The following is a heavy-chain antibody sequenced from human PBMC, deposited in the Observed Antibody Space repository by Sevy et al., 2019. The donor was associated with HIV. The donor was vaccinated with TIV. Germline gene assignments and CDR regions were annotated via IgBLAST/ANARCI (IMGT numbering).Heavy chain of an antibody. CDR3: AKGDRSFYGIDV. CDR2: ISGSGGST. CDR1: GFTFGTYV. D-gene: IGHD2-15*01. V-gene: IGHV3-23*01. J-gene: IGHJ6*02. Sequence: GGSLRLSCAASGFTFGTYVMNWDRQAPGKGLEWVSGISGSGGSTYYADSVKGRITISRDNSKKTVYLQMNSLRAEDTAVYYCAKGDRSFYGIDVWGQGTTVTVSS.